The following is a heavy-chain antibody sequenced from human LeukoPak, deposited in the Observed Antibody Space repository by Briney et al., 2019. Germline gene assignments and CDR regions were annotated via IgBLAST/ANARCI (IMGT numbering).Heavy chain of an antibody. CDR2: ISSSSGYI. CDR1: GFTFSSYS. J-gene: IGHJ4*02. CDR3: ARGRGDY. V-gene: IGHV3-21*01. Sequence: GGSLRLSCAASGFTFSSYSMNWVRQAPGKGVECVSSISSSSGYIYYAESVKGRFTISRNNAKKPLYLQMNSRRAEDTAVYYGARGRGDYWGQGTLVTVSS.